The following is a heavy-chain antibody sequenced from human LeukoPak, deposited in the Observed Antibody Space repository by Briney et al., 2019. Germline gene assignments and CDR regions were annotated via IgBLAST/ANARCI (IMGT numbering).Heavy chain of an antibody. Sequence: GESLKISCKGSGYSFSNYWIGWVRQMPGKGLEWMGIIYPGDSDTTYSPSFQGQVTISADKSISTAYLQWSSLKASDTAMYYCARVYCSTTSCSRYHYGLDVWGQGTTVTVSS. CDR1: GYSFSNYW. D-gene: IGHD2-2*01. J-gene: IGHJ6*02. CDR2: IYPGDSDT. CDR3: ARVYCSTTSCSRYHYGLDV. V-gene: IGHV5-51*01.